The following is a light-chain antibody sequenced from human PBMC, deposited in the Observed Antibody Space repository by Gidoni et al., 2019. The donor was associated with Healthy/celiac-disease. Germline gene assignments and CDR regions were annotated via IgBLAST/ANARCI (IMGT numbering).Light chain of an antibody. V-gene: IGKV1-39*01. CDR3: QQSYSTPLST. CDR2: AAS. Sequence: DIQVTPSPSSLSASVGDRVTITCRESQSISSYLNWYQQKPGKAPKLLIYAASSLQSGVPSRFSGSGSGTDFTLTISSLQPEDFATYYCQQSYSTPLSTFGPGTKVDIK. J-gene: IGKJ3*01. CDR1: QSISSY.